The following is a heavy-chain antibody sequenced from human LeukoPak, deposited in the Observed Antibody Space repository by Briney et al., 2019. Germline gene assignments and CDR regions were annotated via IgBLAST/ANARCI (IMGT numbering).Heavy chain of an antibody. CDR1: GFTFSDYY. J-gene: IGHJ4*02. CDR2: ISSSGSTI. Sequence: GGSLRLSCAASGFTFSDYYMSWISQAPGKGLEWVSYISSSGSTIYYADSVKGRFTISRDNAKNSLCLQMNSLRAEDTAVYYCARAMDYYDSSGSNGGIFDYWGQGTLVTVSS. V-gene: IGHV3-11*04. CDR3: ARAMDYYDSSGSNGGIFDY. D-gene: IGHD3-22*01.